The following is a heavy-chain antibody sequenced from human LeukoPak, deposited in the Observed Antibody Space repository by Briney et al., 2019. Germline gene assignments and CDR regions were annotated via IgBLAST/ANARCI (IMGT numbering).Heavy chain of an antibody. CDR2: INPNIGDT. CDR1: GYTFTGYY. J-gene: IGHJ4*02. D-gene: IGHD6-13*01. Sequence: GASVKVSCKASGYTFTGYYLHWMRQAPGQRLEWMGWINPNIGDTNYAQQFRGRVTMTRDTSISTAYMESSRLRSDDTAVYYCARDPGAQIYAGTLANDYWGQGTLVTVSS. V-gene: IGHV1-2*02. CDR3: ARDPGAQIYAGTLANDY.